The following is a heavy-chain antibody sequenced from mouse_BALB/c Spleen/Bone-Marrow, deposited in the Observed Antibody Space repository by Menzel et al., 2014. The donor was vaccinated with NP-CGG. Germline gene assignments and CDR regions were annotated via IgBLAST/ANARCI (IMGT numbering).Heavy chain of an antibody. J-gene: IGHJ2*01. V-gene: IGHV5-6*01. CDR3: ARPTTVVATGGSFDY. CDR1: GFTFSSYG. Sequence: EVQGVESGGDLVKPGGSLKLSCAASGFTFSSYGMSWVRQTPDKRLEWVATISSGGSYTYYPDSVKGRFTISRDNAKNTLYQQMSSLKSEDTAMYYCARPTTVVATGGSFDYWGQGTTLTVSS. D-gene: IGHD1-1*01. CDR2: ISSGGSYT.